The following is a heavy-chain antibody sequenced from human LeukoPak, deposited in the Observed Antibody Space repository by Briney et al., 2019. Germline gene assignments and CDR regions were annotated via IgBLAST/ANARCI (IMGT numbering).Heavy chain of an antibody. CDR3: AREGAIGYGDYVTDY. V-gene: IGHV4-59*01. D-gene: IGHD4-17*01. CDR1: GGSISSYY. J-gene: IGHJ4*02. Sequence: SETLSLTCTVSGGSISSYYWSWIRQPPGKGLEWIGYIYYSGSTNYNPSLKSRVTISVDTSKNQFSLKLSSVTAADTAVYYCAREGAIGYGDYVTDYWGRGTLVTVSS. CDR2: IYYSGST.